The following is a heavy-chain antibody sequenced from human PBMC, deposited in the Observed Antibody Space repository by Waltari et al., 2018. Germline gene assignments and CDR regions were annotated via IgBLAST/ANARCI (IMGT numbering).Heavy chain of an antibody. Sequence: QITLKESGPTLVKPTQTLTLTCTFSGFSLSTSGVGVGWIRQPPGKALECLALIYWNDDKRYSQSLKSRLTITKDTAKNQVVLTMTNMDPVDTATYYCAHHLIAAAGSGGSTSDVWGKGTTVTVSS. CDR3: AHHLIAAAGSGGSTSDV. CDR1: GFSLSTSGVG. D-gene: IGHD6-13*01. V-gene: IGHV2-5*01. CDR2: IYWNDDK. J-gene: IGHJ6*04.